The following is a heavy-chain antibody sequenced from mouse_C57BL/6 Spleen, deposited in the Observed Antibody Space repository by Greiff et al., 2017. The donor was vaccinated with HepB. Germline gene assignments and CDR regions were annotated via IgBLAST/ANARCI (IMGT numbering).Heavy chain of an antibody. Sequence: QVQLQQSGPELVKPGASVKISCKASGYAFSSSWMNWVKQRPGKGLEWIGRIYPGDGDTNYNGKFKGKATLTADKSSSTAYMQLSSLTSEDSAVYVCARGGHYGSSPFAYWGQGTLVTVAA. CDR1: GYAFSSSW. CDR2: IYPGDGDT. J-gene: IGHJ3*01. D-gene: IGHD1-1*01. V-gene: IGHV1-82*01. CDR3: ARGGHYGSSPFAY.